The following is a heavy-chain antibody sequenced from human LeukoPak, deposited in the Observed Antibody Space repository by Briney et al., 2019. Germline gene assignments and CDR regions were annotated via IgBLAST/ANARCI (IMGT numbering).Heavy chain of an antibody. CDR2: IIPIFGTA. V-gene: IGHV1-69*05. J-gene: IGHJ4*02. D-gene: IGHD1-1*01. Sequence: ASVKVSCKASGGTFSSYAISWVRQAPGQGLEWMGGIIPIFGTANYAQKFQGRVTITTDESTSTVYMELSSLRSEDTAMYYCAKWTTTYLDYWGQGTLVTVSS. CDR3: AKWTTTYLDY. CDR1: GGTFSSYA.